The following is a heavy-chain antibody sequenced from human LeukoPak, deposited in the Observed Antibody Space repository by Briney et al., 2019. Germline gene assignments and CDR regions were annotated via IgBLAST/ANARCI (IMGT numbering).Heavy chain of an antibody. CDR3: ARDGGARGYSFIRGQNAFDI. J-gene: IGHJ3*02. Sequence: PSETLSRTCIVSGCSIYSGYYWGWVRQPPGKGLECIGSIYHSGSTYYNPSLKSRVTISVDTSKNQFSLKLSSVTAEDTAVYYCARDGGARGYSFIRGQNAFDIWGQGTMVTVSS. CDR2: IYHSGST. V-gene: IGHV4-38-2*02. CDR1: GCSIYSGYY. D-gene: IGHD5-18*01.